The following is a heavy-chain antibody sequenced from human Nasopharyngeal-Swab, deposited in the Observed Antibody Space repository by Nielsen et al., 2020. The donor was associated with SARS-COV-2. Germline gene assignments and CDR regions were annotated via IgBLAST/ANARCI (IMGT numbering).Heavy chain of an antibody. CDR2: ISGSGGST. J-gene: IGHJ3*02. Sequence: IRQPPGKGLEWVSAISGSGGSTYYADSVKGRFTISRDNSKNTLYLQMNSLRAEDTAVYYCAREEVVATSWRAFDIWGQGTMVTVSS. V-gene: IGHV3-23*01. CDR3: AREEVVATSWRAFDI. D-gene: IGHD5-12*01.